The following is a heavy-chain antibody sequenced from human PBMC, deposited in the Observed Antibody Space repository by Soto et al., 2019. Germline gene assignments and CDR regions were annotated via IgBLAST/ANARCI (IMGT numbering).Heavy chain of an antibody. CDR3: AGDGGGVIWFGELLERGFDY. D-gene: IGHD3-10*01. V-gene: IGHV3-7*01. CDR1: GFTFSSYW. CDR2: IKQDGSEK. Sequence: EVQLVESGGGLVQPGGSLRLSCAASGFTFSSYWMSWVRQAPGKGLEWVANIKQDGSEKYYVDSVKGRFTISRDNAKNSLYLQMNGLRAEDTAVYYCAGDGGGVIWFGELLERGFDYWGQGTLVTVSS. J-gene: IGHJ4*02.